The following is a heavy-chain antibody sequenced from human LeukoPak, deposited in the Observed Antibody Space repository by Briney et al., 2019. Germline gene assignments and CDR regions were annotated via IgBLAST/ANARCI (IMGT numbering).Heavy chain of an antibody. CDR1: GYTFTSYG. CDR3: AREEEHAFDI. D-gene: IGHD1-26*01. Sequence: ASVKVSCKASGYTFTSYGISWVRQAPGQGLEWMGWINPNSGGTNYAQKFQGRVTMTRDTSISTAYMELSRLRSDDTAVYYCAREEEHAFDIWGQGTMVTVSS. V-gene: IGHV1-2*02. J-gene: IGHJ3*02. CDR2: INPNSGGT.